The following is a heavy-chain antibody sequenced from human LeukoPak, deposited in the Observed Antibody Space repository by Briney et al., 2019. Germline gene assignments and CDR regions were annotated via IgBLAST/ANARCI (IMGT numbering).Heavy chain of an antibody. CDR3: ARDGARYCSGGSCYSAGIDRDY. CDR2: INPNSGGT. D-gene: IGHD2-15*01. Sequence: ASVKVSCKASGYTFTGYYMHWVRQAPGQGLEWIGRINPNSGGTNYAQKFQGRVTVTTDTSTSTAYMELRSLRSDDTAVYYCARDGARYCSGGSCYSAGIDRDYWGQGTLVTVSS. J-gene: IGHJ4*02. V-gene: IGHV1-2*06. CDR1: GYTFTGYY.